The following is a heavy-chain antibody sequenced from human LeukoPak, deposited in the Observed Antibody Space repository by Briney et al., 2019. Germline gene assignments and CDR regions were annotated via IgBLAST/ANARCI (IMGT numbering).Heavy chain of an antibody. CDR2: INPSGGST. J-gene: IGHJ4*02. D-gene: IGHD5-12*01. CDR3: ARGYSGYETFDY. CDR1: GYTFTSYY. V-gene: IGHV1-46*01. Sequence: ASVKVSCTASGYTFTSYYMHWVRQAPGQGLERMGIINPSGGSTSYAQKFQGRVTMTRDTSTSTVYMELSSLRSEDTAVYYCARGYSGYETFDYWGQGTLVTVSS.